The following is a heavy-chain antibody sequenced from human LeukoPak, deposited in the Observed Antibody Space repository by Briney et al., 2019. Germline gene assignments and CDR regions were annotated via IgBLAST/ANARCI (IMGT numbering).Heavy chain of an antibody. D-gene: IGHD3-3*01. J-gene: IGHJ6*03. Sequence: SETLSLTCTVSGGSISSSSYYWGWIRQPPGKGLEWIGSIYYSGSTNYNPSLESRVTISVDTSKNQFSLKLSSVTAADTAVYYCARGRGTIFGVVIIRYYYYYMDVWGKGTTVTVSS. CDR2: IYYSGST. V-gene: IGHV4-39*07. CDR3: ARGRGTIFGVVIIRYYYYYMDV. CDR1: GGSISSSSYY.